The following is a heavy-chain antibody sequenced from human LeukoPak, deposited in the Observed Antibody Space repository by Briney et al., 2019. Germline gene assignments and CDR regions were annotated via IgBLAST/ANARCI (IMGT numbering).Heavy chain of an antibody. CDR2: IWYDGSNQ. V-gene: IGHV3-33*06. Sequence: AGSLSFHGAASGFRFSNFGLYWLRHSQGKGLKGVTAIWYDGSNQYSADSVKGRFTISRDNSNNTLYLQMNSLRAEDTAMYYCAKSRTTMTPFDAFDIWGQGAMVTVSS. CDR3: AKSRTTMTPFDAFDI. CDR1: GFRFSNFG. J-gene: IGHJ3*02. D-gene: IGHD4-17*01.